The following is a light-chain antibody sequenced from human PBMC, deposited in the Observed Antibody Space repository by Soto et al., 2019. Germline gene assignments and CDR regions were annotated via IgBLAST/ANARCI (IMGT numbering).Light chain of an antibody. Sequence: EIVMTQSPATLSVSPGERATLSCRASQSINSNLAWYHQKPGQVPRLLIYGSSTRATCIPARFSGSGSVTEFTLTISSLQSEDFAVYYCHQYNNWPYTFGQGTKLEIK. CDR3: HQYNNWPYT. CDR1: QSINSN. V-gene: IGKV3-15*01. CDR2: GSS. J-gene: IGKJ2*01.